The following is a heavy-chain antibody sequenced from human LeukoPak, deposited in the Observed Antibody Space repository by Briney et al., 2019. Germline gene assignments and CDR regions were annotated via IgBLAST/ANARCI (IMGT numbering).Heavy chain of an antibody. CDR2: ISSSSSYI. V-gene: IGHV3-21*01. Sequence: GGSLRLSCAASGFIFSQYSMNWVRQAPGKGLEWVSSISSSSSYIYYADSVKGRFTISRDNAKISLYLQMNSLRAEDTAVYYCAREVYDSSGYYYAFDYWGQGTLVTVSS. CDR1: GFIFSQYS. J-gene: IGHJ4*02. D-gene: IGHD3-22*01. CDR3: AREVYDSSGYYYAFDY.